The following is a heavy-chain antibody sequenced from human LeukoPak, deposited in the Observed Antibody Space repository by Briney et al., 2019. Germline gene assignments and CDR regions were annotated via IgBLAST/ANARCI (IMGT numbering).Heavy chain of an antibody. Sequence: PGGSLRLSCAASGFTFSSYWLSWVRQAPGKGLEWVATMSPDGTQKYYVDSVEGRFAVSRDNARNSLYLQMNSLRAEDTAVYYRAKRLAMTGTYHFDYWGQGTLVTVSS. J-gene: IGHJ4*02. CDR2: MSPDGTQK. D-gene: IGHD6-19*01. CDR1: GFTFSSYW. CDR3: AKRLAMTGTYHFDY. V-gene: IGHV3-7*03.